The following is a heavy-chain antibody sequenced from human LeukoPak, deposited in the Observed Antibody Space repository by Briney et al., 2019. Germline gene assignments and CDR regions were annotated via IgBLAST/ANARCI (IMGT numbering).Heavy chain of an antibody. Sequence: GTANYAQKFQGRVTITADESTSTAYMELSSLRSEDTAVYYCARETPDYDILTGQYYFDYWGQGTLVTVSS. CDR3: ARETPDYDILTGQYYFDY. CDR2: GTA. J-gene: IGHJ4*02. V-gene: IGHV1-69*01. D-gene: IGHD3-9*01.